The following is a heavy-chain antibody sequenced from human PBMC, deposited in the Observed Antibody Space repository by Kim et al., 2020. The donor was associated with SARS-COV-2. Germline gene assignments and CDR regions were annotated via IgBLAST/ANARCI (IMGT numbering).Heavy chain of an antibody. CDR3: TRENFWYFDL. Sequence: STIDSADSVKGRLTVTRANTKHSLYLQMNSLRAEDTAIYFCTRENFWYFDLWGRGTLVTVSS. J-gene: IGHJ2*01. CDR2: STI. D-gene: IGHD1-7*01. V-gene: IGHV3-48*03.